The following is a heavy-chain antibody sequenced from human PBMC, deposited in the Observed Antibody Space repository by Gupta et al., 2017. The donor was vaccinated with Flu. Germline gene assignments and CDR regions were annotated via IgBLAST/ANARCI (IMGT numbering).Heavy chain of an antibody. V-gene: IGHV3-15*01. J-gene: IGHJ6*02. CDR2: IRSITEGGTT. Sequence: KGLEWVGRIRSITEGGTTDYAAPVKGRFTISRDDSKDALYLQMNSLKTEDTAVYFCTTDSSSSRSYYYNNIDVWGQGTTVTVSS. CDR3: TTDSSSSRSYYYNNIDV. D-gene: IGHD6-6*01.